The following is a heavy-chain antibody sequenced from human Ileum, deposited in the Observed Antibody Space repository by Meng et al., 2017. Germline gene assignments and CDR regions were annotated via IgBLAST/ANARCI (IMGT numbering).Heavy chain of an antibody. J-gene: IGHJ5*02. CDR1: YGSITSSYY. CDR3: ARDGTTAVPGVWFDP. V-gene: IGHV4-39*07. D-gene: IGHD6-19*01. CDR2: IYYSGST. Sequence: QGHRQGVGPGLGNPSETLSLTCSVSYGSITSSYYWGWIRQPPGKGLEWIASIYYSGSTYYNPSLKSRVTISVDTSKNQFSLKVISVTAADTAVYYCARDGTTAVPGVWFDPWGQGTLVTVSS.